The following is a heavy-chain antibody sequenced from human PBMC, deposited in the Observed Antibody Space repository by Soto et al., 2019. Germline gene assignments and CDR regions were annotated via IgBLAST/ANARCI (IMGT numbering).Heavy chain of an antibody. Sequence: EVQLLESGGGLIQPGGSLRLSCEASGFTFSSNDMSWVRQAPGKGLEWASSISASGRSLFYADAVKGRFTISRDNSKNTLYLQMSSLTAEDTAVYYCAKGTSKLDYWGQGTLVTVSS. V-gene: IGHV3-23*01. D-gene: IGHD2-2*01. J-gene: IGHJ4*02. CDR2: ISASGRSL. CDR1: GFTFSSND. CDR3: AKGTSKLDY.